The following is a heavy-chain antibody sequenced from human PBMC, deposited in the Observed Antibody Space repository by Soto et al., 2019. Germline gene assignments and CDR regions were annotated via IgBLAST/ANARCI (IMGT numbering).Heavy chain of an antibody. D-gene: IGHD4-17*01. CDR1: GGSISSYY. CDR3: ARHYRPYHGDPLVY. V-gene: IGHV4-59*08. CDR2: IYYSGST. Sequence: SETLSLTCTVSGGSISSYYWSWIRQPPGKGLEWIGYIYYSGSTNYNPSLKSRVTISVDTSKNQFSLKLSSVTAADTAVYYCARHYRPYHGDPLVYWGQGTLVTV. J-gene: IGHJ4*02.